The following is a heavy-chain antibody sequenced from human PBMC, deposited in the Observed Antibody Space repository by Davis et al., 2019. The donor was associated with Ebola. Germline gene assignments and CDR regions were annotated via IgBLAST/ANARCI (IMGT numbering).Heavy chain of an antibody. CDR1: GFTFNKYE. D-gene: IGHD3-9*01. V-gene: IGHV3-48*03. CDR2: ISDSGSTT. CDR3: ARDAFSLSRYDTEDH. Sequence: GSLRLSCAASGFTFNKYEMNWVRQAPGKGLEWISYISDSGSTTYYTDSVKGRFTISRDNARDSLYLQMDSLRVEDTAIYYCARDAFSLSRYDTEDHWGQGTLVTVSS. J-gene: IGHJ4*02.